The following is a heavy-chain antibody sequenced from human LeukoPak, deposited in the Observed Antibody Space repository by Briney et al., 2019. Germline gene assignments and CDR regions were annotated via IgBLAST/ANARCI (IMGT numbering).Heavy chain of an antibody. CDR2: MNPNSGNT. Sequence: ASVKVSSKASGYTFTIYDSNGVRQATGQGGEWMGWMNPNSGNTGYAQKFQGRVTITRNTSISTAYMELSSLRSEDTAVYYCARGPEGAGFQHWGEGTLATVSS. V-gene: IGHV1-8*03. CDR3: ARGPEGAGFQH. J-gene: IGHJ1*01. D-gene: IGHD1-26*01. CDR1: GYTFTIYD.